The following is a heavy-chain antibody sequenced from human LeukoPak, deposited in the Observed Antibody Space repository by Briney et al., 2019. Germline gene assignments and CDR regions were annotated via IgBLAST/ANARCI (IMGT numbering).Heavy chain of an antibody. Sequence: GGSLTLSCAASGFTFSSYGMHWVRQAPGKGLEWVAVISYDGSNKYYADCVKGRFTISRDNSKNTLYLQMNSLRAEDTAVYYCAKAHPGYSSSWFDPWGQGTLVTVSS. V-gene: IGHV3-30*18. CDR2: ISYDGSNK. D-gene: IGHD6-13*01. CDR1: GFTFSSYG. CDR3: AKAHPGYSSSWFDP. J-gene: IGHJ5*02.